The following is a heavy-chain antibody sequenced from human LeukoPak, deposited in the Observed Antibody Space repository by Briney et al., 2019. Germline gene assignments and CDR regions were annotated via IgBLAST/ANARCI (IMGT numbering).Heavy chain of an antibody. Sequence: PSETLSLTCTVSGGSISSGNYYWGWIRQPRGKGLEWIGSMHYSGSTYNNPSLKSRVTISVDTSKNQFSLKLSSVTAADTAVYYCARASSSWYNWFDPWGQGTLVTVSS. D-gene: IGHD6-13*01. CDR1: GGSISSGNYY. CDR3: ARASSSWYNWFDP. V-gene: IGHV4-39*07. J-gene: IGHJ5*02. CDR2: MHYSGST.